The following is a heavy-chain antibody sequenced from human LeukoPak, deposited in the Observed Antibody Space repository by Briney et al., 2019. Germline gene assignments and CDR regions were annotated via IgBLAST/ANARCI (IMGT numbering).Heavy chain of an antibody. V-gene: IGHV1-18*01. J-gene: IGHJ6*02. Sequence: ASVKVSCKASGYTFTSYGISWVRQAPGQGLEWMGWISAYNGNTNYARKLQGRVTMTTDTSTSTAYMELRSLRSDDTAVYCCARDPGCCVVVPAFMDVWGQGTTVTVSS. CDR2: ISAYNGNT. CDR1: GYTFTSYG. D-gene: IGHD2-2*01. CDR3: ARDPGCCVVVPAFMDV.